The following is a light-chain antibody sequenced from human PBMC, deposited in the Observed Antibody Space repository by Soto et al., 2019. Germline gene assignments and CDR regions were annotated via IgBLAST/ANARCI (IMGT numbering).Light chain of an antibody. CDR2: GAS. CDR3: QQYGSSPTWT. CDR1: QSVSSSY. Sequence: EILLTHSPGTLSLSPEERATLSCRASQSVSSSYLAWYQQKPGQAPRLLIYGASSRATGIPDRFSGSGSGTDFTLTISRLEPEDFAVYYCQQYGSSPTWTFGQGTKVDIK. V-gene: IGKV3-20*01. J-gene: IGKJ1*01.